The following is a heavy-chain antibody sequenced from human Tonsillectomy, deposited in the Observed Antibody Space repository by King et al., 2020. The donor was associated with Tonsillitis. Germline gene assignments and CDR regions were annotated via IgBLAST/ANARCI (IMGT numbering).Heavy chain of an antibody. CDR3: ARGGPSYDFWSGSPYGMDV. D-gene: IGHD3-3*01. J-gene: IGHJ6*02. CDR1: GYTFTSYY. CDR2: INPSGGST. Sequence: VQLVESGAEVKKPGASVKVSCKASGYTFTSYYMHWVRQAPGQGLEWMGIINPSGGSTSYAQKFQGSVTMTRDTSTSTVYMELSSLRSEDTAVYYCARGGPSYDFWSGSPYGMDVWGQGTTVTVSS. V-gene: IGHV1-46*03.